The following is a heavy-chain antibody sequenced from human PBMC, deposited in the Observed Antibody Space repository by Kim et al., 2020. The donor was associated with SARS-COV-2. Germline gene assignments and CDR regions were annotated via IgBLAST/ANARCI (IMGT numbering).Heavy chain of an antibody. Sequence: SETLSLTCTISGGPLTSVYWSWIGQPPGKALQYIGDVFSGGSTNYNPSLHSRATISVDMSKSQFSLRLTSVTSADTAKYYCARLRGSGWFAFDIWGQAT. CDR3: ARLRGSGWFAFDI. CDR1: GGPLTSVY. CDR2: VFSGGST. V-gene: IGHV4-4*08. D-gene: IGHD6-19*01. J-gene: IGHJ3*02.